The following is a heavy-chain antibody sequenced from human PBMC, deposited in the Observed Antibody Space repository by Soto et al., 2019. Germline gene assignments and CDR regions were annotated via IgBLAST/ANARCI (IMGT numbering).Heavy chain of an antibody. Sequence: KESGPTLVKPTQTLTLTCTFSGFSLSTSGVGVGWIRQPPGKALEWLALIYWDDDKRYSPSLKSRLTITKDISKNQVVLTMTNMDPVDTATYYCAHDSVGWLGFDYWGQGTLVTVSS. V-gene: IGHV2-5*02. CDR1: GFSLSTSGVG. D-gene: IGHD6-19*01. CDR3: AHDSVGWLGFDY. CDR2: IYWDDDK. J-gene: IGHJ4*02.